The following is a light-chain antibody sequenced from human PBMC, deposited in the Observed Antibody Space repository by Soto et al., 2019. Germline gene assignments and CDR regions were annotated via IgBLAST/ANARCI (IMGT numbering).Light chain of an antibody. J-gene: IGKJ2*01. CDR3: QQSYSTPPS. V-gene: IGKV1-39*01. CDR2: AAS. CDR1: QSISSY. Sequence: DIQMTQSPSSLSASVGDRVTITCRASQSISSYLNWYQQKPGKAPKLLIYAASSLQSGFPSSFSGSGSGTDFTLTISILQPEDFATYYCQQSYSTPPSCGQGTKLDIK.